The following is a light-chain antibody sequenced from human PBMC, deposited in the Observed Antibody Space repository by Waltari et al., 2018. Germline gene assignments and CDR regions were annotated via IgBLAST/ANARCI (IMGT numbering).Light chain of an antibody. CDR3: QQSSRWPPTT. CDR1: QSVSRS. J-gene: IGKJ1*01. CDR2: DAS. Sequence: EIVLTQSPATLSLSPGERATLSCRASQSVSRSLAWYQQKPGQAPRLLIYDASNRATGIPARFSGSGSGTDFTLTISSLEPEDFALYHCQQSSRWPPTTFGQGTKVEIK. V-gene: IGKV3-11*01.